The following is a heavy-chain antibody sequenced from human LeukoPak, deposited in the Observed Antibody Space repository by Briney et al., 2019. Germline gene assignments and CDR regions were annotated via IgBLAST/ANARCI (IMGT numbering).Heavy chain of an antibody. D-gene: IGHD6-13*01. CDR1: GFTFSISW. V-gene: IGHV3-7*03. Sequence: PGGSLSLSCVASGFTFSISWMRWVRQAPGGGLEWEANINREGSEKYYVDSVKGRFTISRDNAKNSLFLQMDRLRADDTAVYYCARDTGGKSDIPAFGGQGTLVTVSS. CDR3: ARDTGGKSDIPAF. J-gene: IGHJ4*02. CDR2: INREGSEK.